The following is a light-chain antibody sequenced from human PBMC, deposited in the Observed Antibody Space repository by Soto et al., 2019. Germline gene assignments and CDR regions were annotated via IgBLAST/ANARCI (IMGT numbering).Light chain of an antibody. CDR3: QSYDSSLTVV. V-gene: IGLV1-40*01. CDR1: SSNIGAGYD. Sequence: QSVLTQPPSVSGAPGQRVTISCTGSSSNIGAGYDVHWYQQFPGTTPKFLIHGNTNRPSGVPDRFSASKSGTSASLDITGLQAEDEAQYFCQSYDSSLTVVFGGGTKVNVL. CDR2: GNT. J-gene: IGLJ2*01.